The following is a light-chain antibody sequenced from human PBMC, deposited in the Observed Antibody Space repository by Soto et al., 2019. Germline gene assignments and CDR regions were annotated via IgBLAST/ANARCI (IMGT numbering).Light chain of an antibody. CDR2: GAS. V-gene: IGKV3D-15*01. Sequence: EIVLTQSPATLSLSPVERATLSWRASQSVPSKYLAWYQQNPGQAPRLLIYGASNRATGIPDKFSGSGSGTDFTLTIRSLQSEDFAVYYCQQYNNWPSINCGQGTRLEIK. J-gene: IGKJ5*01. CDR1: QSVPSKY. CDR3: QQYNNWPSIN.